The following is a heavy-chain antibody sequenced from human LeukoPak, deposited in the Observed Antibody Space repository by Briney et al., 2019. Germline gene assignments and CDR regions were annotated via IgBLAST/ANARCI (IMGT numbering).Heavy chain of an antibody. CDR1: GGSLSSYY. CDR3: AREGSYYYDSSGYYNFDY. Sequence: SETLSLTCTVSGGSLSSYYWSWIRQPAGKGLEWIGRIYTSGSTNYTPSLKSRVTMSVDTSKNQFSLKLSSVTDADTAVYYCAREGSYYYDSSGYYNFDYWGQGTLVTVSS. CDR2: IYTSGST. J-gene: IGHJ4*02. D-gene: IGHD3-22*01. V-gene: IGHV4-4*07.